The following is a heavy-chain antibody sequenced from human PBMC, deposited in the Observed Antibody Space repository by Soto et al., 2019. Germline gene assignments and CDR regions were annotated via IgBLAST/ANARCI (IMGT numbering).Heavy chain of an antibody. Sequence: QPQLQESGPGLVKPSETLSLTCTVSGGSISSSSYYWGWIRQPPGKGLEWIGSIYYSGSTYYNPSLKSRVTISVDTSKNQFSLKLSSVTAADTAVYYCARRTGGYPTSYAFDIWGQGTMVTVSS. D-gene: IGHD3-22*01. CDR3: ARRTGGYPTSYAFDI. CDR2: IYYSGST. CDR1: GGSISSSSYY. J-gene: IGHJ3*02. V-gene: IGHV4-39*01.